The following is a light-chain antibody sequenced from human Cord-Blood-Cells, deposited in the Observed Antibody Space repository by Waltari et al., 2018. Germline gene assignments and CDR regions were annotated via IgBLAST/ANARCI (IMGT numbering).Light chain of an antibody. Sequence: SYELTQPPSVSVSPGQTASITCSGDKLGDKYACWYQQKPGQSPVVGIYQDSKRPSGIPERFSGSNSGNTATLTISGTQAMDEADYYCQAWEGVFGGGTKLTVL. CDR2: QDS. V-gene: IGLV3-1*01. J-gene: IGLJ2*01. CDR1: KLGDKY. CDR3: QAWEGV.